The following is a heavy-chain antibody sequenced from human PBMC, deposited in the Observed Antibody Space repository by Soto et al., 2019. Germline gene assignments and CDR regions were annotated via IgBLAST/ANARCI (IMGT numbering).Heavy chain of an antibody. CDR1: GGSIISYY. J-gene: IGHJ3*02. Sequence: QVQLQESGPELVKPSETLSLTCTVTGGSIISYYWSWIRQPPGKGLEWIGYTYYSGSTNYNPSLKSRVTISVDTSKTQFSLKLSSVTAADTAVYYCARHLLAAAGMGRAFEIWGQGTMVTVSS. CDR2: TYYSGST. CDR3: ARHLLAAAGMGRAFEI. D-gene: IGHD6-13*01. V-gene: IGHV4-59*08.